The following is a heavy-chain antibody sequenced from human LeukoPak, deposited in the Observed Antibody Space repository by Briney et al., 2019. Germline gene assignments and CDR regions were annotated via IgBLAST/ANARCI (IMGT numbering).Heavy chain of an antibody. CDR1: GFTVSSNY. D-gene: IGHD3-9*01. J-gene: IGHJ3*02. CDR3: ARAEWGILTGYHAFDI. CDR2: IYSGGST. V-gene: IGHV3-66*01. Sequence: GGSLRLSCAASGFTVSSNYMSWVRQAPGKGLGWVSVIYSGGSTYYADSVRGRFTISRDNSKNTLYLQMNSLRAEDTAVYYCARAEWGILTGYHAFDIWGQGTMVTVSS.